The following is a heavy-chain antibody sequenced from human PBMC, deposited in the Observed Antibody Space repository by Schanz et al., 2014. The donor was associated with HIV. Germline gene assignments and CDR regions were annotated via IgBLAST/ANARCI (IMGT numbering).Heavy chain of an antibody. CDR3: ARGGSPEEEVVEPAAIGAA. D-gene: IGHD2-2*02. Sequence: EVQLVESGGGLVQPGGSLRLSCAASGFIFRNFWMTWVRQVPGKGLEWVAHIKTDGSEQRYVDSVKGRFTISRDNARNTLVLQMNRLRVDDSAVYYCARGGSPEEEVVEPAAIGAAWGQGTLVTVSS. J-gene: IGHJ5*02. CDR1: GFIFRNFW. V-gene: IGHV3-7*01. CDR2: IKTDGSEQ.